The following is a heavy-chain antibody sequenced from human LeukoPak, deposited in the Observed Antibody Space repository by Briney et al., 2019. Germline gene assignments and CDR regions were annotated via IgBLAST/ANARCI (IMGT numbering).Heavy chain of an antibody. J-gene: IGHJ4*02. D-gene: IGHD6-6*01. CDR3: ASTGREQLARTTFDY. CDR1: GFAVSSNY. CDR2: IHSGGNT. V-gene: IGHV3-66*02. Sequence: GGSLRLSCTASGFAVSSNYINWVRQAPGKGLEWVSVIHSGGNTYYADSVKGRFTISRDNSKNTLYLQMNSLRAEDAAVYYCASTGREQLARTTFDYWGQGTLVTVSS.